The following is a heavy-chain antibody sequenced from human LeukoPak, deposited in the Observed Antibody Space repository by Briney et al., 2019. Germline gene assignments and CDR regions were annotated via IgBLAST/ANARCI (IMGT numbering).Heavy chain of an antibody. J-gene: IGHJ4*01. CDR2: IYHSGST. D-gene: IGHD5-18*01. Sequence: PSETLSLTCTVYGGSFSGYYWSWIRQPPGKGLEWIGEIYHSGSTNYNPSLKSRVTISIDTSKNQFSLKVSSVTAADTAVYYCAGDSYGYALGYWGQRTLVTVSS. CDR3: AGDSYGYALGY. V-gene: IGHV4-34*01. CDR1: GGSFSGYY.